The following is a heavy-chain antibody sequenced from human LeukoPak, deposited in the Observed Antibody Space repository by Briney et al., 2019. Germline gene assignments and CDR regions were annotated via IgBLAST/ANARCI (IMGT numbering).Heavy chain of an antibody. CDR3: ARRSCSGATCYQLDY. Sequence: GESLKISCEGSGYRFTSYSIAWVRQMPGKGLEWMGIIYPSDSDTTYSPSFQGQVTISADRSISTAYLQWSSLKASDTAMYYCARRSCSGATCYQLDYWGQGTLVTVSS. CDR1: GYRFTSYS. CDR2: IYPSDSDT. J-gene: IGHJ4*02. V-gene: IGHV5-51*01. D-gene: IGHD2-15*01.